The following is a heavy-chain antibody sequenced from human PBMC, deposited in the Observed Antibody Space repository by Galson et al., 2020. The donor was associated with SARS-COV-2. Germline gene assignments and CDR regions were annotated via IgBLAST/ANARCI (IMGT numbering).Heavy chain of an antibody. CDR3: ARDAGIRGYNYGRLYYGMDV. V-gene: IGHV3-21*01. CDR1: GFHFSTYS. Sequence: NSGGSLSLSCAASGFHFSTYSMNWVRLAPGTGLEWVSSISTSSSYTYYVDSVKGRFSISRDNPRNSLYLQMNSLRAEDTAVYYCARDAGIRGYNYGRLYYGMDVWGQGTTVTVSS. D-gene: IGHD5-18*01. J-gene: IGHJ6*02. CDR2: ISTSSSYT.